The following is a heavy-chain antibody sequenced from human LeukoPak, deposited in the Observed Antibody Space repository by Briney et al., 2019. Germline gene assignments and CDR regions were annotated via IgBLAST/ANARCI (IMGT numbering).Heavy chain of an antibody. CDR3: ARASTPWGEAGRDFDY. CDR2: ISSSSSYI. D-gene: IGHD3-16*01. J-gene: IGHJ4*02. Sequence: GGSLRLSCGPSGFTFSSHSMNWVRQAPGRGLEWVSSISSSSSYIYYADSLKGRFTISRDDAKNSLYLQMNSLRAEDTAVYYCARASTPWGEAGRDFDYWGQGALVTVSS. CDR1: GFTFSSHS. V-gene: IGHV3-21*01.